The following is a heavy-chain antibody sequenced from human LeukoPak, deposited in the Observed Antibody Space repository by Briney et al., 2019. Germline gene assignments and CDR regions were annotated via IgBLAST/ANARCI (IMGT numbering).Heavy chain of an antibody. D-gene: IGHD7-27*01. CDR2: MRDNGREK. CDR3: TSRTGHI. Sequence: PGGALTLSCAASGFTLSSYGIHWVRQAPGKGLEWVSLMRDNGREKYYRDSVKGRFTTSRDNSKNTLYLQMNSLRAEDTAVYYCTSRTGHIWGQGTMVTVSS. V-gene: IGHV3-30*02. CDR1: GFTLSSYG. J-gene: IGHJ3*01.